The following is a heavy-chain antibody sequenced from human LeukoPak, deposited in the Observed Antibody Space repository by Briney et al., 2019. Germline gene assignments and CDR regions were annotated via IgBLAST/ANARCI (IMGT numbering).Heavy chain of an antibody. CDR2: ISGSGGST. Sequence: PGGSLRLSCAASGFFISRYWMHSVRQAPGKGLEWVSAISGSGGSTYYADSVKGRFTISRDNSKNTLYLQMNSLRAEDTAVYYCAKVPIYYYDTSGYFDYWGQGTLVTVSS. CDR3: AKVPIYYYDTSGYFDY. CDR1: GFFISRYW. J-gene: IGHJ4*02. D-gene: IGHD3-22*01. V-gene: IGHV3-23*01.